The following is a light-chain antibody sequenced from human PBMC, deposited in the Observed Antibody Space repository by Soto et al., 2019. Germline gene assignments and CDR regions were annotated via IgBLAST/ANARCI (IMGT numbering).Light chain of an antibody. CDR1: QSVSSN. CDR3: QQSNTWPPWK. J-gene: IGKJ1*01. CDR2: ATS. Sequence: EIVMTQSPATLSVSPGERATLSCRASQSVSSNLAWYQQKPGQAPRLLIYATSTRATGIPARFSGSGSGTEFTLTISSLQSEDFAVYYCQQSNTWPPWKFGQGTKWIS. V-gene: IGKV3-15*01.